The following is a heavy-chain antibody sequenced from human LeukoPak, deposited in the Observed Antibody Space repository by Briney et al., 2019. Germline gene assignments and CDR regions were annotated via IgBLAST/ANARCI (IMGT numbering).Heavy chain of an antibody. J-gene: IGHJ3*02. CDR2: IYYSGST. CDR1: GGSISSYY. V-gene: IGHV4-59*08. CDR3: ARPIAVAGTRAFDI. Sequence: PSETLSLTCTVSGGSISSYYWSWIRQPPGKGLEWIGYIYYSGSTNYNPSLKSRVTISVDTSKNQFSLKLSSVTAADTAVYYCARPIAVAGTRAFDIWGQGTMVTVSS. D-gene: IGHD6-19*01.